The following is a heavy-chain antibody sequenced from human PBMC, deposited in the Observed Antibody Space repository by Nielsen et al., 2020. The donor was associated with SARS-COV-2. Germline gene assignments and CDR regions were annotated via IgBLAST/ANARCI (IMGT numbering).Heavy chain of an antibody. CDR1: GFTFNDHY. Sequence: GGSLRLSRAGSGFTFNDHYMDWVRQAPGKGLEWVARVRNKVKSYTTEYAASVKGRFTISRDDSKNSLYLQMNSLNTEDTAVYYCAKVARRSSGSFPDFWGQGTLVTVSS. V-gene: IGHV3-72*01. CDR3: AKVARRSSGSFPDF. J-gene: IGHJ4*02. CDR2: VRNKVKSYTT. D-gene: IGHD3-22*01.